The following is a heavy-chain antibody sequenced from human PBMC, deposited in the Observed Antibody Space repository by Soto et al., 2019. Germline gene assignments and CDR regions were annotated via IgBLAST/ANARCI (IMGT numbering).Heavy chain of an antibody. J-gene: IGHJ5*02. CDR3: ATSNWFDP. V-gene: IGHV4-39*01. Sequence: TSETLSLTCTVSGGSISSGGYYWSWIRQHPGKGLEWIGSIYYSGSTYYNPSLKSRVTISVDTSKNQFSLKLSSVTAADTAVYYCATSNWFDPWGQGTLVTVSS. CDR2: IYYSGST. CDR1: GGSISSGGYY.